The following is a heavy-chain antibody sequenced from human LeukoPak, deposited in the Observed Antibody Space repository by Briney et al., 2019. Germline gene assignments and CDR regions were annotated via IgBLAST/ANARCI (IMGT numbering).Heavy chain of an antibody. V-gene: IGHV1-2*02. CDR3: ARARGVKRRNCSGGSCYAGYYYYMDV. D-gene: IGHD2-15*01. CDR1: GYTFTSNY. Sequence: EASVKVSCKAFGYTFTSNYMHWVRQAPGQGLEWMGWINPNSGGTNYAQKFQGRVTMTRDTSISTAYMELSRLRSDDTAVYYCARARGVKRRNCSGGSCYAGYYYYMDVWGKGTTVTVSS. J-gene: IGHJ6*03. CDR2: INPNSGGT.